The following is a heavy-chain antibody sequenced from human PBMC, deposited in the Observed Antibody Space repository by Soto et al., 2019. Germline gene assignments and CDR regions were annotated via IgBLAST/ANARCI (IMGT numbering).Heavy chain of an antibody. J-gene: IGHJ3*02. CDR1: GFTFSDYY. CDR2: ISSSSSYT. D-gene: IGHD6-19*01. CDR3: ARDEDLGIAVAEAHNDAFDI. Sequence: QVQLVESGGGLVKPGGSLRLSCAASGFTFSDYYMSWIRQAPGKGLEWVSYISSSSSYTNYADSVKGRFTISRDNAKNSXYXXMNSLRAEDTAVYYCARDEDLGIAVAEAHNDAFDIWGQGTMVTVSS. V-gene: IGHV3-11*05.